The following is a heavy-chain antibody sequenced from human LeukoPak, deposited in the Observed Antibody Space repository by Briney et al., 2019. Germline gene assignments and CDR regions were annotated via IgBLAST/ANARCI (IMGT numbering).Heavy chain of an antibody. CDR3: AKIDYNSCDCSD. CDR1: GFPFCIYA. Sequence: GGSLRLFRAASGFPFCIYAISWVPQAPGRGLECGSAVSGRGGRTYYADAVGGRFTISRDNSKNTLYLQKHSLRGEDTPVYYCAKIDYNSCDCSDWAQGTVDSVSS. J-gene: IGHJ4*02. V-gene: IGHV3-23*01. CDR2: VSGRGGRT. D-gene: IGHD2-21*01.